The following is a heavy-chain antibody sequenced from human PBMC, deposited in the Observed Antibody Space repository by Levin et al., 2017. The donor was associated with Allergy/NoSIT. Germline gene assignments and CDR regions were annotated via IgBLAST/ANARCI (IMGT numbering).Heavy chain of an antibody. CDR3: ARIGYTSGWFGTFDV. D-gene: IGHD6-19*01. J-gene: IGHJ3*01. V-gene: IGHV4-39*02. CDR1: GGSISTTSYY. Sequence: GSLRLSCIVSGGSISTTSYYWGWVRQSPGKGLEWLGSVVYGGRTYSNPSLQSRLTISEDTSKNHFSLNLTSVTAADTGLYYCARIGYTSGWFGTFDVWGQGTMVTVSS. CDR2: VVYGGRT.